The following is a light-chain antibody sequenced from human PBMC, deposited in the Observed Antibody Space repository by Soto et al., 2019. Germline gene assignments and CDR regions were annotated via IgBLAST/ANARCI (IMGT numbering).Light chain of an antibody. CDR3: QNYNSALT. Sequence: DIQMTQSPSSLSASVGDRVTITCRASQGISNYLAWYQQKPGKVPKLLIYAASTLQSGVPSRFSGSGSGTDFTLTISRLQPEDVATYYCQNYNSALTFGGGIKVEIK. J-gene: IGKJ4*02. CDR1: QGISNY. V-gene: IGKV1-27*01. CDR2: AAS.